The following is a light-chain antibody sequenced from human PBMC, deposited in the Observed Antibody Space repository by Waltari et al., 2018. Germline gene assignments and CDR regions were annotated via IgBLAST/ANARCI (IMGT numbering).Light chain of an antibody. CDR2: GAS. CDR1: QTVGTY. J-gene: IGKJ3*01. V-gene: IGKV3-15*01. CDR3: QHYDHWPPL. Sequence: EIVMTQSPATLSVSPGAGATLSCRASQTVGTYLAWYQHKPGQAPRLLIYGASTRATDIPVRFSGGGSGTEFTLTISSLQSEDFAVYYCQHYDHWPPLFGPGTKVEIK.